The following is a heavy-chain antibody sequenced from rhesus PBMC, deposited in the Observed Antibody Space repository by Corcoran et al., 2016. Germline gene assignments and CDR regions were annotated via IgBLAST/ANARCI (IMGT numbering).Heavy chain of an antibody. D-gene: IGHD3-28*01. J-gene: IGHJ4*01. CDR2: IYGSSGST. V-gene: IGHV4-76*01. CDR3: AGTERLQYYYDSGYYPDY. Sequence: QVQLQESGPGVVKPSETLSLTCAVSGYSISSGYDWSWIRQPPGKGLEWIGYIYGSSGSTNYNPSLKTRVTISKDTSKNQFSLKLSSVTAADTAVYYCAGTERLQYYYDSGYYPDYWGQGVLVTVSS. CDR1: GYSISSGYD.